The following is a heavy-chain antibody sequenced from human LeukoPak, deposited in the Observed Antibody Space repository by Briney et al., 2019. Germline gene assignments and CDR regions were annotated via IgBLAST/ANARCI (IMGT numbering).Heavy chain of an antibody. CDR2: ISYDGSNK. J-gene: IGHJ4*02. V-gene: IGHV3-30*04. CDR3: AREWELTTAEFDY. CDR1: GFTFSSYA. D-gene: IGHD1-26*01. Sequence: GRSLRLSCAASGFTFSSYAMHWVRQAPGKGLEWVAVISYDGSNKYYADSVKGRFTISRDNSKNTLYLQMNSLRAEDTAVYYCAREWELTTAEFDYWGQGTLVTVSS.